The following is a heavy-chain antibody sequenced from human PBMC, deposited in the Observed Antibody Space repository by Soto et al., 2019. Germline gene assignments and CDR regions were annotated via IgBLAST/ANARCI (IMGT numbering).Heavy chain of an antibody. D-gene: IGHD6-6*01. CDR2: MNPNSGNT. Sequence: ASVKVSCKASGYTFTSYDINWVRQATGQGLEWMGWMNPNSGNTGYAQKFQGRVTMTRNTSISTAYMELSSLRSEDTAVYYCARGSLAARDYYYYMDVWGKGTTVTSP. J-gene: IGHJ6*03. CDR3: ARGSLAARDYYYYMDV. CDR1: GYTFTSYD. V-gene: IGHV1-8*01.